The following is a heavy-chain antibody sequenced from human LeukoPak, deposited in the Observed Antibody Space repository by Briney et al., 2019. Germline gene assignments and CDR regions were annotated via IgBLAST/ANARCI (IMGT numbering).Heavy chain of an antibody. CDR3: AKDIGGRESGIAVAGIYY. Sequence: PGGSLRLSCAASGFTFDDYTMHWVRQAPGKGLEWVSLISRDGGSTYYADSVKGRFTISRDNSKNSLYLQMNSLRTEDTALYYCAKDIGGRESGIAVAGIYYWGQGTLVTVSS. V-gene: IGHV3-43*01. CDR1: GFTFDDYT. CDR2: ISRDGGST. D-gene: IGHD6-19*01. J-gene: IGHJ4*02.